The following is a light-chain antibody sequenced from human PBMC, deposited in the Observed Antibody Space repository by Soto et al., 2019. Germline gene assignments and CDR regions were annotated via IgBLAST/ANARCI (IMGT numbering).Light chain of an antibody. CDR3: QQYNNWPPCT. J-gene: IGKJ2*02. V-gene: IGKV3-15*01. CDR2: CAS. Sequence: EIVMTQSPATLSVSPGERATLSCRASQSVSSNLAWYQQKPGQAPRLLIYCASTRATGIPVRFSCSGSVTEFTLTISSLQSEDFAVYYCQQYNNWPPCTFGQGTKLEIK. CDR1: QSVSSN.